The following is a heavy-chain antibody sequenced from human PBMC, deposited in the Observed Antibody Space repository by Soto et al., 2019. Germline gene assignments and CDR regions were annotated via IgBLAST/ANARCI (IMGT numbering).Heavy chain of an antibody. D-gene: IGHD5-12*01. J-gene: IGHJ4*02. CDR1: GGSISSSSYY. Sequence: QMQLQESGPGLVKPSETLSLTCTVSGGSISSSSYYWGWIRQPPGKGMEWIGRIYYSGSTYYNPSIKSRLTISVDTSKNQFSLKLSSVTAADTAEYYCARRYSGYEELFDYWGQGTLVTVSS. V-gene: IGHV4-39*01. CDR2: IYYSGST. CDR3: ARRYSGYEELFDY.